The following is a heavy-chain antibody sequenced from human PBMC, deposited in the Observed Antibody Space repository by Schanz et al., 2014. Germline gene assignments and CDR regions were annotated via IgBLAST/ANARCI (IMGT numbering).Heavy chain of an antibody. CDR1: GYPFTSDD. V-gene: IGHV1-8*01. CDR2: MNPNSGDT. Sequence: QVQLVQSGAEVKKPGASVKVSCRASGYPFTSDDITWVRQAPGQGLEWMGWMNPNSGDTGYPRKFQDRVTMPRNTSISTAYMELNSLTSEDTAVYYCARVSMEFERAKSYYYYMDVWGRGTTVTVSS. D-gene: IGHD3-10*01. J-gene: IGHJ6*03. CDR3: ARVSMEFERAKSYYYYMDV.